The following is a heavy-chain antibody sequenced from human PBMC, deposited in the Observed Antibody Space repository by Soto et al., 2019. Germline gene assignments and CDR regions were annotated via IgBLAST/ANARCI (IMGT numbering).Heavy chain of an antibody. V-gene: IGHV3-64D*06. CDR2: ISSNGGST. D-gene: IGHD4-4*01. CDR1: GFTFSSYA. Sequence: PGGSLRLSCSASGFTFSSYAMHWVRQAPGKGLEYVSAISSNGGSTYYADSVKGRFTISRDNSKNTLYLQMSSLRAEDTAVYYCVKDRFDYSNYYYYGMDVWGLGTTVTVSS. J-gene: IGHJ6*02. CDR3: VKDRFDYSNYYYYGMDV.